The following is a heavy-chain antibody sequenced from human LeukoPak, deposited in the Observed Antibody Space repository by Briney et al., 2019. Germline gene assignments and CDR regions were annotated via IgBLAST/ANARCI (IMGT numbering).Heavy chain of an antibody. CDR3: ARVGNYAVAT. D-gene: IGHD2-2*01. J-gene: IGHJ5*02. CDR1: GFTFSSYW. V-gene: IGHV3-7*01. CDR2: IKSDGSET. Sequence: GGSLRLSCAASGFTFSSYWMGWVRQAPGKGLEWVANIKSDGSETFYVDSVKGRLSISRDNAKNSLFLQMSSLRADDSAVYYCARVGNYAVATWGQGTLVTVSS.